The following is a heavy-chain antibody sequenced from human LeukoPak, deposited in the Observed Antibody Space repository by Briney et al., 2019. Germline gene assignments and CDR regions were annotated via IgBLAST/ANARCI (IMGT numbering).Heavy chain of an antibody. Sequence: GASVKVSCKASGGTFSSYAISWVRQARGQGLEWMGGIIPIFGTANYAQKFQGRVTITADKSTSTAYMELSSLRSEDTAVYYCARVPMEYDSSGYYPDYWGQGTLVTVSS. CDR2: IIPIFGTA. V-gene: IGHV1-69*06. CDR3: ARVPMEYDSSGYYPDY. D-gene: IGHD3-22*01. J-gene: IGHJ4*02. CDR1: GGTFSSYA.